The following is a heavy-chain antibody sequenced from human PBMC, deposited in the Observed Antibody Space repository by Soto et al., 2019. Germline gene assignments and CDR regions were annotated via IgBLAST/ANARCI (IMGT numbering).Heavy chain of an antibody. J-gene: IGHJ4*02. CDR2: IYYSGST. D-gene: IGHD3-22*01. CDR3: ARVPTLDQYYYDSSGYQEEYFDY. CDR1: DGSISRWCYY. Sequence: PSETPSLTCTVSDGSISRWCYYWSWIRQHPGKGLEWIGYIYYSGSTYYNPSLKSRVTISVDTSKNQFSLKLSSVTAADTAVYYCARVPTLDQYYYDSSGYQEEYFDYWGQGTLVTVSS. V-gene: IGHV4-31*03.